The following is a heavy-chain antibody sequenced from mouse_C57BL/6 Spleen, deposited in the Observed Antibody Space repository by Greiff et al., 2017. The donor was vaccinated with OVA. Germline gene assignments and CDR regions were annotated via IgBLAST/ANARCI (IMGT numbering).Heavy chain of an antibody. V-gene: IGHV6-3*01. D-gene: IGHD1-1*02. J-gene: IGHJ2*01. CDR2: IRLKSDNYAT. Sequence: EVQGVESGGGLVQPGGSMKLSCVASGFTFSNYWMNWVRQSPEKGLEWVAQIRLKSDNYATHYAESVKGRFTISRDDSKSSVYLQMNNLRAEDTGIYYCTEGGYFDYWGQGTTLTVSS. CDR3: TEGGYFDY. CDR1: GFTFSNYW.